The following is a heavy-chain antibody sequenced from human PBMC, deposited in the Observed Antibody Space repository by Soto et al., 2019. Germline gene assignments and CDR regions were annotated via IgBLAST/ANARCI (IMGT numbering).Heavy chain of an antibody. CDR2: INPNSGGT. J-gene: IGHJ6*02. V-gene: IGHV1-2*04. CDR3: ARETNYDILTGYPYGMDV. D-gene: IGHD3-9*01. CDR1: RYTFTGYY. Sequence: SVKVSCKASRYTFTGYYMHWVRQAPGQGLEWMGWINPNSGGTNYAQKFQGWVTMTRDTSISTAYMELSRLRSDDTAVYYCARETNYDILTGYPYGMDVWGQGTTVTVSS.